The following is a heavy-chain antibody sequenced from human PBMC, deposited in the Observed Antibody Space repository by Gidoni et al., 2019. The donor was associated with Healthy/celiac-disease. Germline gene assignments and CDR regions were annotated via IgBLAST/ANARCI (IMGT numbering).Heavy chain of an antibody. J-gene: IGHJ4*02. CDR1: GFTFSSYE. V-gene: IGHV3-48*03. CDR3: AIEPLDWSFDY. Sequence: EVQLVEYGGGLVQTGGSLRLSCAASGFTFSSYEMNWVRQAPGKGLEWVSYISSSGSTIYYADSVKGRFTISRDNAKNSLYLQMNSLRAEDTAVYYCAIEPLDWSFDYWGQGTLVTVSS. CDR2: ISSSGSTI. D-gene: IGHD2-8*02.